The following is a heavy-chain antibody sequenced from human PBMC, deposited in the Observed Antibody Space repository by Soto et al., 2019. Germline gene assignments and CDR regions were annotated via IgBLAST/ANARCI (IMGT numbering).Heavy chain of an antibody. Sequence: EVQLVESGGGLVQPGGSLRLSCAASGFTVSSNYMSWVRQAPGKGLEWVSVIYSGGSTYYADSVKGRFTISRHNSKNTLYLQMNSLRAEDTAVYYCARGGWGGDFWSGYSDAFDIWGQGTMVTVSS. V-gene: IGHV3-53*04. J-gene: IGHJ3*02. CDR1: GFTVSSNY. CDR2: IYSGGST. D-gene: IGHD3-3*01. CDR3: ARGGWGGDFWSGYSDAFDI.